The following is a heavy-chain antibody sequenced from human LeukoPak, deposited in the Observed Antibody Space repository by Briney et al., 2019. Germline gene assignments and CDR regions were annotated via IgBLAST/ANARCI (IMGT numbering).Heavy chain of an antibody. V-gene: IGHV4-39*02. CDR1: GGSISSSSYY. CDR2: IYYSGST. Sequence: PSETLSLTCTVSGGSISSSSYYWGWIRQPPGKGLEWIGSIYYSGSTYYNPSLKSRVTISVDTSKNQFSLKLSSVTAADTAVYYCARDSQLIAPYFDYWGQGTLVTVSS. J-gene: IGHJ4*02. CDR3: ARDSQLIAPYFDY. D-gene: IGHD2-2*01.